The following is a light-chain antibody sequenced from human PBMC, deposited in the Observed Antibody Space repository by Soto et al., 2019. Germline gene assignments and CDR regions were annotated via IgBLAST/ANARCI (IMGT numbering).Light chain of an antibody. CDR3: QQTYTIPFA. CDR2: SAS. V-gene: IGKV1-39*01. CDR1: QTIDNY. Sequence: DMQMTQSPSSLSASVGDRVTITCRPSQTIDNYLNWYQHKPGKAPKLLIYSASTLQRGVSSRFTGSASGTDFTLTIDNLQAEDFATYYCQQTYTIPFAFGQGTKLEI. J-gene: IGKJ2*01.